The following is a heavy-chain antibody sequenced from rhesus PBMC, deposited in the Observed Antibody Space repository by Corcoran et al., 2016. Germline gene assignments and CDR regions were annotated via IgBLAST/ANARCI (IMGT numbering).Heavy chain of an antibody. CDR1: VGSISSNY. J-gene: IGHJ6*01. CDR2: IYGSGGST. CDR3: ALVVDMEYGLDS. Sequence: QVQLQESGPGLVKPSETLSLPCAVSVGSISSNYLSWIRQPPGKGLECIGRIYGSGGSTDYNPSHKSRVTISTDTSKNQFSLKLSSVTAADTAVYYCALVVDMEYGLDSWGQGVVVTVSS. D-gene: IGHD2-21*01. V-gene: IGHV4-160*01.